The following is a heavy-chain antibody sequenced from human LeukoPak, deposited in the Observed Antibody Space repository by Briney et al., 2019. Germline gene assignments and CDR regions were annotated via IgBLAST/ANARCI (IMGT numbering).Heavy chain of an antibody. CDR1: GASITTSY. CDR2: IYYSGGT. J-gene: IGHJ4*02. Sequence: LETLSLTCTVSGASITTSYWSWIRQPPGKGLEWIGYIYYSGGTNYNPSLKSRVTISVDTSKNQFSLKLSSVTAADTAVYFCARGPVTTGYFAYWGQGTLVSV. CDR3: ARGPVTTGYFAY. V-gene: IGHV4-59*01. D-gene: IGHD4-17*01.